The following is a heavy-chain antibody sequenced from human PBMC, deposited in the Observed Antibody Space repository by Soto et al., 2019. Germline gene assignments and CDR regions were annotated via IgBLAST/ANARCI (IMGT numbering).Heavy chain of an antibody. Sequence: SETLSLTCTVSGGSISSSSYYWGWIRQPPGKGLEWIGSIYYSGSTYYNPSLKSRVTISVDTSKNQFSLKLSSVTTADTAVYYDARDVSFHFDCSLTTPGVNCFDYWGQGTLVTVSS. CDR1: GGSISSSSYY. J-gene: IGHJ4*02. CDR2: IYYSGST. V-gene: IGHV4-39*02. CDR3: ARDVSFHFDCSLTTPGVNCFDY. D-gene: IGHD3-9*01.